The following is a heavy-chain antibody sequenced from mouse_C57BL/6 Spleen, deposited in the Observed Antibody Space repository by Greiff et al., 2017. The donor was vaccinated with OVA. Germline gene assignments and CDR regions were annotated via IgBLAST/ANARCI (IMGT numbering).Heavy chain of an antibody. D-gene: IGHD2-5*01. J-gene: IGHJ4*01. V-gene: IGHV1-15*01. CDR3: TRGPYYSNYVGAMDY. Sequence: VQLVESGAELVRPGASVTLSCKASGYTFTDYEMHWVKQTPVHGLEWIGAIDPETGGTAYNQKFKGKAILTADKSSSTAYMELRSLTSEDSAVYYCTRGPYYSNYVGAMDYWGQGTSVTVSS. CDR1: GYTFTDYE. CDR2: IDPETGGT.